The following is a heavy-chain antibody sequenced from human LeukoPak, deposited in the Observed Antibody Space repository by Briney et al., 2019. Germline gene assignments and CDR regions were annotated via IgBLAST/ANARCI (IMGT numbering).Heavy chain of an antibody. V-gene: IGHV4-38-2*02. CDR2: IYHSGST. CDR3: ARGIAPYWSSGPRNWFDP. CDR1: GYSISSGYY. J-gene: IGHJ5*02. Sequence: PSETLSLTCTVSGYSISSGYYWGWIRPPPGKGLEWIGSIYHSGSTYYNPSLKSRVTISVDTSKNQFSLKLSSVTAADTAVYYCARGIAPYWSSGPRNWFDPWGQGTLVTVSS. D-gene: IGHD6-19*01.